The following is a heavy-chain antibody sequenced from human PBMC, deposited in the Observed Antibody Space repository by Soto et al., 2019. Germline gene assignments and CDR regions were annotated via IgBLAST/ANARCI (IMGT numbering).Heavy chain of an antibody. CDR1: EYIFTSFW. CDR2: VDPVDSYA. Sequence: PGESLKISCQASEYIFTSFWISWVRHMPGKGLEWMGRVDPVDSYANYSPSFQGHVTVSADRSITTAYLQWSSLKASDTAIYFCAMHRTGTYGMDVWGQGTTVTVSS. D-gene: IGHD3-10*01. V-gene: IGHV5-10-1*01. J-gene: IGHJ6*02. CDR3: AMHRTGTYGMDV.